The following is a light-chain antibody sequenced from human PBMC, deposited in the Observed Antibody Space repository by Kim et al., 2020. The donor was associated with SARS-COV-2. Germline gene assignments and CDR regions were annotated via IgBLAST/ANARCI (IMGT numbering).Light chain of an antibody. CDR1: QSVSDNY. CDR2: GAS. Sequence: EIVLTQSPGTLSLSPGERATLSCRASQSVSDNYLAWYQQKPGQAPRLLIYGASSRATGIPDRFSGSESGTDFTLTISRLEPEDFAVYYCQQYDTSPSCTFGQETKLEIK. J-gene: IGKJ2*02. V-gene: IGKV3-20*01. CDR3: QQYDTSPSCT.